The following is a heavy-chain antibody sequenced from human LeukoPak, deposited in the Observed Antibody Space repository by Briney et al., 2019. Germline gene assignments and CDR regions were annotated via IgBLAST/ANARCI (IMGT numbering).Heavy chain of an antibody. Sequence: ASVKVSCKASGYGFTGYYIHWVRQAPGQGPEWMGVISPTGGSTTYAQKFQGRVTLTRDMSTSTDYLELSSLRSDDTAVYYGARDRSSGFTDSDYWGQGTLVTVSS. CDR2: ISPTGGST. D-gene: IGHD6-19*01. CDR1: GYGFTGYY. V-gene: IGHV1-46*01. CDR3: ARDRSSGFTDSDY. J-gene: IGHJ4*02.